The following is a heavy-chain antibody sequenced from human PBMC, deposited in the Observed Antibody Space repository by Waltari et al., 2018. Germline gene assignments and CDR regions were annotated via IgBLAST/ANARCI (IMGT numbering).Heavy chain of an antibody. CDR1: GFSFSSHE. Sequence: EVQLVESGGGLVQPGGSLRLSCAASGFSFSSHEMNWVRQAPGKGLEWVSYISSSECTTYYADSVKGRFTISRDNAKNSLYLQMNSLRDEDTAVYYCARYGIAARSYFFEYWGQGTLVTVSS. J-gene: IGHJ4*02. CDR2: ISSSECTT. V-gene: IGHV3-48*03. D-gene: IGHD6-6*01. CDR3: ARYGIAARSYFFEY.